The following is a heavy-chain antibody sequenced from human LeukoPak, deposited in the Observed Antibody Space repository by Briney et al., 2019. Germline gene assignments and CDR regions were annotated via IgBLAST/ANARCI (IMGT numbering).Heavy chain of an antibody. J-gene: IGHJ3*02. CDR1: GGSISSSSYY. Sequence: SETLSLTCTVSGGSISSSSYYWSWIRQPAGKGLEWIGRIYTSGSTNYNPSLKSRVTISVDTSKNQFSLKLSSVTAADTAVYYCAREGSGYNWNNEDAFDIWGQGTMVPVSS. V-gene: IGHV4-61*02. D-gene: IGHD1/OR15-1a*01. CDR3: AREGSGYNWNNEDAFDI. CDR2: IYTSGST.